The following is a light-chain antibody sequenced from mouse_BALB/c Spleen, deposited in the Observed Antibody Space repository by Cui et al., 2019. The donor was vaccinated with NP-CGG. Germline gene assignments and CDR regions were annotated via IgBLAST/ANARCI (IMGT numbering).Light chain of an antibody. J-gene: IGLJ1*01. CDR1: TGAVTTSNY. V-gene: IGLV1*01. Sequence: AVVAQDSPLHTSPGETVTLTCRSSTGAVTTSNYANWVHEKPDHLFTGLIGGTNNRVPGVPARFSGSLIGDKAALTITGAQTEDEAIYFCALWYSNHWVFGGGTKLTVL. CDR3: ALWYSNHWV. CDR2: GTN.